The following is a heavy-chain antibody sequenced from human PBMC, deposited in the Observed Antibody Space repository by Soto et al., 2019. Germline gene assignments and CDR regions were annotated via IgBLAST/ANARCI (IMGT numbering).Heavy chain of an antibody. Sequence: QVQLVESGGGVVQPGRSLRLSCAVSGFTVSTYGMHWVRQAPGKGLEWVAVISRDGGTKYYADSVKGRFTISRDNSKNTLYLQMNSLRAEDTAVYYCARGEDIVVTIYYYGMDVWGQGTTVTVSS. D-gene: IGHD5-12*01. CDR1: GFTVSTYG. V-gene: IGHV3-30*03. CDR3: ARGEDIVVTIYYYGMDV. CDR2: ISRDGGTK. J-gene: IGHJ6*02.